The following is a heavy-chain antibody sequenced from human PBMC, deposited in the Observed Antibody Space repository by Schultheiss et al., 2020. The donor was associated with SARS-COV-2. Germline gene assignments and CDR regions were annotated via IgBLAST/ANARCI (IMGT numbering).Heavy chain of an antibody. CDR2: IYYSGST. CDR3: ARGDYDILTGYYPPTYYYYYYMDV. CDR1: GGSISSYY. V-gene: IGHV4-59*01. D-gene: IGHD3-9*01. J-gene: IGHJ6*03. Sequence: SETLSLTCTVSGGSISSYYWSWIRQSPGKGLEWIGYIYYSGSTNYNPSLKSRVTISVDTSKNQFSLKLSSVTAADTAVYYCARGDYDILTGYYPPTYYYYYYMDVWGKGTTVIVSS.